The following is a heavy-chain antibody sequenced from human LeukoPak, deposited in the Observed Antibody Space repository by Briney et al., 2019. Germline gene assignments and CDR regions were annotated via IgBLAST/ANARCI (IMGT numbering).Heavy chain of an antibody. V-gene: IGHV4-59*01. Sequence: PSETLSLTCTVSGGSISSYYWSWIRQPPGKGLEWNGYIYYSGSTNYNPSLKSRVTISVDTSKNQFSLKLSSVTAADTAVYYCARAPRDYGSGSYLYYYFDYWGQGTLVTVSS. CDR3: ARAPRDYGSGSYLYYYFDY. CDR2: IYYSGST. D-gene: IGHD3-10*01. J-gene: IGHJ4*02. CDR1: GGSISSYY.